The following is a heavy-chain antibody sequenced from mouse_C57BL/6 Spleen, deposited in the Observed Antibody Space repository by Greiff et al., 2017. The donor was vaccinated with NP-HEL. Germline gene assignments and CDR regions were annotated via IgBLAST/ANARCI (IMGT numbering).Heavy chain of an antibody. D-gene: IGHD1-1*01. CDR2: INPGSGGT. V-gene: IGHV1-54*01. CDR3: AREYDSSYDFDY. J-gene: IGHJ2*01. Sequence: VHLQQSGAELVRPGTSVKLSCKASGYAFTNYLIEWVKQRPGQGLEWIGVINPGSGGTNYNEKFKGKATLTADKSSSTAYMQLRSLTSEDSAVYFCAREYDSSYDFDYWGQGTTLTVSS. CDR1: GYAFTNYL.